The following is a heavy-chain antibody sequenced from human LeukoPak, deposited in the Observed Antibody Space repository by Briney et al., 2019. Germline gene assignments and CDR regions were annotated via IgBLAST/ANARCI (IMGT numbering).Heavy chain of an antibody. V-gene: IGHV3-30*18. CDR1: GFTFSSYV. J-gene: IGHJ4*02. CDR3: AKVGLEYYDFWSGPPTPNFDY. CDR2: ISYDGSNK. Sequence: GGSLRLSCAASGFTFSSYVMHWVRQAPGKGLEWVAIISYDGSNKYYADSVKGRFTISRDNSKNTLYLQMNSLRAEDTAVYYCAKVGLEYYDFWSGPPTPNFDYWGQGTLVTVSS. D-gene: IGHD3-3*01.